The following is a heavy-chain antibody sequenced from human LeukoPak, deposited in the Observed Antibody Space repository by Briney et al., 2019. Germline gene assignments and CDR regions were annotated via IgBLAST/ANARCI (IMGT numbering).Heavy chain of an antibody. CDR3: AKDGRNYFEN. CDR2: ISYDGSNK. V-gene: IGHV3-30-3*01. Sequence: PGRSLRLSCAASGFTFSSYAMHWVRQAPGKGLEWVAVISYDGSNKYYADSVKGRFTISRDNSKNSLSLQMNSLRTEDTALYYCAKDGRNYFENWGQGTLVTVSS. D-gene: IGHD1-26*01. J-gene: IGHJ4*02. CDR1: GFTFSSYA.